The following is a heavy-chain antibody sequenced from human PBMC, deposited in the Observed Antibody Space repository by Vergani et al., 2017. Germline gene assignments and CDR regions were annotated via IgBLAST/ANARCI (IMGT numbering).Heavy chain of an antibody. CDR2: ISSSGRII. V-gene: IGHV3-48*03. CDR1: GFTFSSYE. J-gene: IGHJ3*02. D-gene: IGHD3-16*02. Sequence: EVQLVESGGGLVQPGGSLRISCAASGFTFSSYEMNWVSQAPGKGLEWVSYISSSGRIIYYADSVKGRFTISRDNAKNSLYLQMNSLRAEDTAVYYCARGYTRAFDIWGQGTMVTVSS. CDR3: ARGYTRAFDI.